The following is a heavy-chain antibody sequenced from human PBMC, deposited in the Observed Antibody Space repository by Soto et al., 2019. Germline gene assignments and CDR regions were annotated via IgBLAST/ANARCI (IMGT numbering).Heavy chain of an antibody. CDR2: ISWNSGSI. CDR1: GFTFDDYA. Sequence: PGGSLRLSCAASGFTFDDYAMHWVRQAPGKGLEWVSSISWNSGSIGYADSVKGRFTISRDNAKNSLYLQMNSLRAEDTAVYYCARDRRQGTGDAFDSWAQGKMVTFSS. CDR3: ARDRRQGTGDAFDS. D-gene: IGHD1-1*01. J-gene: IGHJ3*02. V-gene: IGHV3-9*01.